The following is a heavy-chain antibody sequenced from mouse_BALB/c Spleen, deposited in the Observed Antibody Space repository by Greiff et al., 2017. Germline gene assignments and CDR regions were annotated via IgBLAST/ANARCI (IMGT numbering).Heavy chain of an antibody. CDR1: GFTFSSYA. J-gene: IGHJ2*01. V-gene: IGHV5-9-1*01. CDR3: AREERSYFDY. Sequence: DVMLVESGGGLVKPGGSLKLSCAASGFTFSSYAMSWVRQTPEKRLEWVATISSGGSYTYYPDSVKGRFTISRDNAKNTLYLQMSSLRSEDTAMYYCAREERSYFDYWGQGTTLTVSS. CDR2: ISSGGSYT.